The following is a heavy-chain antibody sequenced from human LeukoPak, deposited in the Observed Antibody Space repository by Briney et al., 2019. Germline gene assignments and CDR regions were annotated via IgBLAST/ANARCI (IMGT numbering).Heavy chain of an antibody. D-gene: IGHD6-19*01. CDR3: ARVYRGQWLVPSWYYFDY. J-gene: IGHJ4*02. V-gene: IGHV4-59*08. CDR1: GASITSYF. Sequence: SETLSLTCTVSGASITSYFWNWIRQPPGKGLEWIGYIYYSGSTNYNPSLKSRVTISVDTSKNQFSLKLSSVTAADTAVYYCARVYRGQWLVPSWYYFDYWGQGTLVTVSS. CDR2: IYYSGST.